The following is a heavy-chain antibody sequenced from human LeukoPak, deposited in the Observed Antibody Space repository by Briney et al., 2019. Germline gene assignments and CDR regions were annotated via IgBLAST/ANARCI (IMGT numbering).Heavy chain of an antibody. CDR2: ISAYNGNT. J-gene: IGHJ4*02. D-gene: IGHD4-23*01. V-gene: IGHV1-18*01. Sequence: GASVKVSCKASGYTFTSYGISWVRQAPGQGLEWMGWISAYNGNTNYAQKLQGRVTMTTDTSTSTAYMGLRSLRSDDTAVYYCARVPYGGNSGLAFDYWGQGTLVTVSS. CDR1: GYTFTSYG. CDR3: ARVPYGGNSGLAFDY.